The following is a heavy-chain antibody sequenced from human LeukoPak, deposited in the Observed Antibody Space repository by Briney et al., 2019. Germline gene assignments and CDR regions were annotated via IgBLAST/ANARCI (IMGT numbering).Heavy chain of an antibody. CDR1: GYTITNNY. V-gene: IGHV1-46*01. CDR3: ATDHSMANTAWWFAP. J-gene: IGHJ5*02. CDR2: INPSGTGT. D-gene: IGHD5-24*01. Sequence: ASVKVSCKASGYTITNNYMHWVRQAPGQGLEWMGVINPSGTGTSYAQKFQGRITMSRDTSTSTVYMELSSLRSEDTAFYYCATDHSMANTAWWFAPWGKGPLVTVSS.